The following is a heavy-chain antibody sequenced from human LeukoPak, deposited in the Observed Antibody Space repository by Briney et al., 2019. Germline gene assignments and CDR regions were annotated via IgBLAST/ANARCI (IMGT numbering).Heavy chain of an antibody. CDR2: INSDGSST. V-gene: IGHV3-74*01. D-gene: IGHD5-24*01. Sequence: GGSLRLSCAASGFTVSSNYMSWVRQAPGKGLVWVSRINSDGSSTSYADSVKGRFTISRDNAKNTLYLQMNSLRAEDTAVYYCVREQRYYFDYWGQGTLVTVSS. CDR3: VREQRYYFDY. J-gene: IGHJ4*02. CDR1: GFTVSSNY.